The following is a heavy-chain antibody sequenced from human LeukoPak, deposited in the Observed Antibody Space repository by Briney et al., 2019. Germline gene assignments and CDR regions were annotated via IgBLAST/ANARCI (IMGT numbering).Heavy chain of an antibody. CDR3: ARDRYGQQLVLVEDWYFDL. Sequence: ASVKVSCKASGYTFTSYAMNWVRQAPGQGLEWMGWINTNTGNPTYAQGFTGRFVFSLDTSVSTAYLQISSLKAEDTAVYYCARDRYGQQLVLVEDWYFDLWGRGTLVTVSS. CDR2: INTNTGNP. D-gene: IGHD6-13*01. V-gene: IGHV7-4-1*02. CDR1: GYTFTSYA. J-gene: IGHJ2*01.